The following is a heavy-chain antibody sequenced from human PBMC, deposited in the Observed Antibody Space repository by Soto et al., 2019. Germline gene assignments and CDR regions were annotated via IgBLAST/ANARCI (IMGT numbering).Heavy chain of an antibody. V-gene: IGHV4-34*01. Sequence: SETLSLTCAVYGGSFSGYYWSWIRQPPGKGLEWIGEINHSGSTNYNPSLKSRVTISVDTSKNQFSLKLSSVTAADTAVYYCARGNSYGRDGVTYCSSTSCYYFDYWGQGTLVTVSS. CDR1: GGSFSGYY. J-gene: IGHJ4*02. CDR2: INHSGST. D-gene: IGHD2-2*01. CDR3: ARGNSYGRDGVTYCSSTSCYYFDY.